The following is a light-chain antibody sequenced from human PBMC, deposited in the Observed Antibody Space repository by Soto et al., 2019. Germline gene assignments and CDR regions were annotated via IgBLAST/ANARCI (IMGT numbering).Light chain of an antibody. V-gene: IGKV3-11*01. Sequence: EIVLTQSPATLSLSPGERATLSCRASQNISTSLAWYQQKPGQAPRLLIYDASDRATGIPARFSGSGSGTDFTLTISSLEPEDFAVYYCQQYDNWPPITFGQGTRLEIK. J-gene: IGKJ5*01. CDR2: DAS. CDR3: QQYDNWPPIT. CDR1: QNISTS.